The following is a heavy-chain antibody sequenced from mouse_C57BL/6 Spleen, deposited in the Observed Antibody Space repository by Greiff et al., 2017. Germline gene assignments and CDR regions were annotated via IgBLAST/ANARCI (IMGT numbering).Heavy chain of an antibody. Sequence: EVQLQQSGPVLVKPGASVKMSCKASGYTFTDYYMNWVKQSHGKSLEWIGVINPYNGGTSYNQKFKGKATLTVDKSSSTAYMELNSLTSEDSAVDYCARSYYDYGDFDYWGQGTTLTVSS. V-gene: IGHV1-19*01. CDR2: INPYNGGT. D-gene: IGHD2-4*01. CDR1: GYTFTDYY. CDR3: ARSYYDYGDFDY. J-gene: IGHJ2*01.